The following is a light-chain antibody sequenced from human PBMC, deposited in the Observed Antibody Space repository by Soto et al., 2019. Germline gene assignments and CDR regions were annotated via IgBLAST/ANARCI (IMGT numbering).Light chain of an antibody. V-gene: IGLV1-40*01. J-gene: IGLJ2*01. CDR3: QSYDCSLTGGI. CDR2: SNN. Sequence: QSVLTQPPSVSGAPGQSVTISCTGSSSNIGAGYDVHWYQQLPGTAPKLLIYSNNNRPSGVPDRFSGSKSGTSASLAITGLQAEDEADYYCQSYDCSLTGGIFGGGTKVTVL. CDR1: SSNIGAGYD.